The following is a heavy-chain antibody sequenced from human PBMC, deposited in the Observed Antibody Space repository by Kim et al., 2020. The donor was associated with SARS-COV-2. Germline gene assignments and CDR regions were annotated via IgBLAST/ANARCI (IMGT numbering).Heavy chain of an antibody. CDR3: ERHRDHTSGWY. J-gene: IGHJ2*01. CDR1: GFTFSSYS. Sequence: WGSLRLSCAASGFTFSSYSMNWVRQAPGKGLEWVSSISSSSSYIDYGDSVKGRFTISRDNAKNSMYPQMNSLRAEDTAVDVCERHRDHTSGWY. D-gene: IGHD6-19*01. V-gene: IGHV3-21*01. CDR2: ISSSSSYI.